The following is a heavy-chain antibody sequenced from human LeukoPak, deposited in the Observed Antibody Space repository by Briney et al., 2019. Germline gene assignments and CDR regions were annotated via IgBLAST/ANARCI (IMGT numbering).Heavy chain of an antibody. CDR1: GGTFSSYA. Sequence: SVKVSCKASGGTFSSYAISWVRQAPGQGLEWMGRIIPILGIANYAQKFQGRVTITADKSTSTAYMELSSLRSEDTAVYYCARGREGTTVTTLRSVWFDPWGQGTLVTVSS. D-gene: IGHD4-17*01. CDR2: IIPILGIA. CDR3: ARGREGTTVTTLRSVWFDP. J-gene: IGHJ5*02. V-gene: IGHV1-69*04.